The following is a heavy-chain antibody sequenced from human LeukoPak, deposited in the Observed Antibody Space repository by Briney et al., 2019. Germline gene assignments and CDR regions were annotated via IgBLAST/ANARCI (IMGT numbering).Heavy chain of an antibody. Sequence: GASVKVSCKATGGTFSSYAISWVRQAPGQGLEWMGGIIPIFGTANYAQKFQGRVTITADESTSTAYMELSSLRSEDTAVYYCARPRYSSSRYMFDYWGQGTLVTVSS. D-gene: IGHD6-13*01. CDR2: IIPIFGTA. V-gene: IGHV1-69*01. CDR1: GGTFSSYA. J-gene: IGHJ4*02. CDR3: ARPRYSSSRYMFDY.